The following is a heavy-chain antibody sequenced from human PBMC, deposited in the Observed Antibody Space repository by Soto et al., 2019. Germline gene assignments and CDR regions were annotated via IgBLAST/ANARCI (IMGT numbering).Heavy chain of an antibody. D-gene: IGHD3-3*01. V-gene: IGHV5-51*01. CDR1: GYSFTTSW. Sequence: GESLKISCKGSGYSFTTSWIGWVRQVPGKGLEWMGIIYPGDSDTRYSPSFQGQVTISADKSISTAYLQWSSLKASDTAMYYCARSPTQRLLHPGYFDFWGQGTLVTVS. CDR2: IYPGDSDT. CDR3: ARSPTQRLLHPGYFDF. J-gene: IGHJ4*02.